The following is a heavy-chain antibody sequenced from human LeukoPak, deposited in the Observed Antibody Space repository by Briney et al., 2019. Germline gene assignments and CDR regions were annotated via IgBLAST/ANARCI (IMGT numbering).Heavy chain of an antibody. CDR3: ARDLNWYFDL. Sequence: PGGSLRLSCAASGFSLSSYSMNWVRQAPGKGLEWVSYISSRSMTIYYADSVKGRFTISRDNAKNSLYVQMNSPKDDDTAVYYCARDLNWYFDLWGRGTQVTVSS. CDR2: ISSRSMTI. J-gene: IGHJ2*01. V-gene: IGHV3-48*02. CDR1: GFSLSSYS.